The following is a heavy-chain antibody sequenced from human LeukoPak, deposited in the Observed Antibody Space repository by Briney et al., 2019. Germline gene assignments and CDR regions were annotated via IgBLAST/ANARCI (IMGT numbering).Heavy chain of an antibody. CDR3: AKKYYGILSYFDY. V-gene: IGHV3-23*01. Sequence: PWGSLSLSCAASGFTVSSYAMSWVRQAPGKGREWGSGISTGGGNTSYADSVRGRFTISRDKSKNTLYLQMNSLRAEDTAVYSCAKKYYGILSYFDYCGQGTLVTVSS. J-gene: IGHJ4*02. CDR2: ISTGGGNT. D-gene: IGHD3-9*01. CDR1: GFTVSSYA.